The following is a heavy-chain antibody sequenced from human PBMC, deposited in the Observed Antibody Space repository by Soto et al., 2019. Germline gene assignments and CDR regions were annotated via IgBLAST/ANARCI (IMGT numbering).Heavy chain of an antibody. CDR3: ARDPRTYSSSSDY. D-gene: IGHD6-6*01. J-gene: IGHJ4*02. V-gene: IGHV1-69*04. Sequence: ASVKVSCKASGGTFSSYTISWVRQAPGQGLEWMGRIIPILGIANYAQKFQGRVTITADKSTSTAYMELSSLRSEDTAVYYCARDPRTYSSSSDYWGQGTLFTVSS. CDR1: GGTFSSYT. CDR2: IIPILGIA.